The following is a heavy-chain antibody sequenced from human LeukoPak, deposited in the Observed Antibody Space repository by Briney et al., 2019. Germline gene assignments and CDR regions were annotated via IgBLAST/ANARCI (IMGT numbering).Heavy chain of an antibody. D-gene: IGHD3-10*01. CDR1: GGSISSGGYS. CDR3: ARAQTYGSGSYSNYFDY. Sequence: SQTLSLTCAVSGGSISSGGYSWSWIRQPPGKGLEWLGYIYHSGSTYYNPSLKSRVTISVDRPKNQFSLKLSSVTAADTAVYYCARAQTYGSGSYSNYFDYWGQGTLVTVSS. V-gene: IGHV4-30-2*01. J-gene: IGHJ4*02. CDR2: IYHSGST.